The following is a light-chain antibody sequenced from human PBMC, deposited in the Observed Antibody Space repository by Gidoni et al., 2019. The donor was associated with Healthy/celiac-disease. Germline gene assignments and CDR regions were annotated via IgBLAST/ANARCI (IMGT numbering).Light chain of an antibody. CDR3: QQYDNPLT. V-gene: IGKV1-33*01. CDR2: DAS. J-gene: IGKJ4*01. Sequence: DIQMTQSPSSLSASGGDRVTITCQASQDISNYLNWYQQKPGKAPKLLIYDASNLEPGVPSRFSGSGSGTDFTFTISRRQPEDIATYYWQQYDNPLTFGGGTKVEIK. CDR1: QDISNY.